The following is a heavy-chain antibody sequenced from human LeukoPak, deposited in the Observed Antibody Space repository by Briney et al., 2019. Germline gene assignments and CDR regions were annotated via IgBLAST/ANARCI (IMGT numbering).Heavy chain of an antibody. CDR3: AKGFIGSDY. V-gene: IGHV3-23*01. CDR1: GFTFSSYG. J-gene: IGHJ4*02. Sequence: GGSLRLSCAASGFTFSSYGMIWVAQAPGQGLEGVLSISGGGGSPYYADSVKGRFTISKDNSKNRLYLQMNSLRAEDTAEYYCAKGFIGSDYWGQGTLVTVP. CDR2: ISGGGGSP. D-gene: IGHD1-26*01.